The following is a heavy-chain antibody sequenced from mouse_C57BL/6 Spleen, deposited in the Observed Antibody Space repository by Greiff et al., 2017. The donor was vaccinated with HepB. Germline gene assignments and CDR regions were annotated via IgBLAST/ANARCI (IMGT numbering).Heavy chain of an antibody. CDR3: TRHGVRGDYYAMDY. J-gene: IGHJ4*01. Sequence: EVKLVESGGDLVKPGGSLKLSCAASGFTFSSYGMSWVRQTPDKRLEWVATISSGGSYTYYPDSVKGRFTISRDNAKNTLYLQMSSLKSEDTAMYYGTRHGVRGDYYAMDYWGQGTSVTVSS. CDR1: GFTFSSYG. V-gene: IGHV5-6*01. D-gene: IGHD2-2*01. CDR2: ISSGGSYT.